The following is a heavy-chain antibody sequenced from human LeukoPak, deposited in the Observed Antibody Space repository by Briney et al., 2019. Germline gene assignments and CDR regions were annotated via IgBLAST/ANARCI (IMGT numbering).Heavy chain of an antibody. CDR1: GSTFSSYS. V-gene: IGHV3-48*04. CDR2: ISSGSSTV. CDR3: ARELPGPNFDY. D-gene: IGHD1-14*01. Sequence: GGSLRLSCAASGSTFSSYSMNWVRQAPGKGLEWVSYISSGSSTVYYADSVKGRFTISRDNAKNSLYLQMNSLRAEDTAVYYCARELPGPNFDYWGQGTLVTVSS. J-gene: IGHJ4*02.